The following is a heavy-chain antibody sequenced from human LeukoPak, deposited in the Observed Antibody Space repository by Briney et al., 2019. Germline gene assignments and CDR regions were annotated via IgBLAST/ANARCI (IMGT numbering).Heavy chain of an antibody. D-gene: IGHD3-9*01. CDR1: GFTFSSYS. Sequence: GGSLRLSCAASGFTFSSYSMNWVRQAPGKGLEWVSSISSSSSYIYYADSVKGRFTISRDNSKNTLYLQMNSLRAEDTAVYYCAREQTYYDILTGYYSVTYFDYWGQGTLVTVSS. CDR2: ISSSSSYI. V-gene: IGHV3-21*01. J-gene: IGHJ4*02. CDR3: AREQTYYDILTGYYSVTYFDY.